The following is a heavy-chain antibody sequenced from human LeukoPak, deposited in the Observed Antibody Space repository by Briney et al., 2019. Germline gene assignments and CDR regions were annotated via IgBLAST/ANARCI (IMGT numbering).Heavy chain of an antibody. CDR3: ARGRIMEAATYYYYYYYMDV. V-gene: IGHV4-34*01. J-gene: IGHJ6*03. CDR2: INHSGST. Sequence: KPSETLSLTCAVYGGSFSGYYWSWIRQPPGKVLEGSGEINHSGSTNYNPSLKSRVTISVDTSKNQFSLKRSSVTAADTAVYYCARGRIMEAATYYYYYYYMDVWGKGTTVTVSS. D-gene: IGHD1-26*01. CDR1: GGSFSGYY.